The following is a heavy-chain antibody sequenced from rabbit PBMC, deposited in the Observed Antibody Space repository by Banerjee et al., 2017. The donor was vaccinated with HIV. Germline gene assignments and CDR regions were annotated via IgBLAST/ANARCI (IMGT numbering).Heavy chain of an antibody. D-gene: IGHD2-1*01. CDR3: ARWGDDYSYAMDL. CDR2: IYAGSSGST. CDR1: GFSFSSSYW. J-gene: IGHJ6*01. V-gene: IGHV1S45*01. Sequence: QEQLEESGGDLVKPEGSLTLTCTASGFSFSSSYWICWVRQAPGKGLEWIACIYAGSSGSTYYASWAKGRFTISKASSTTVDLRMTSLTAADTATYFCARWGDDYSYAMDLWGQGALVTVS.